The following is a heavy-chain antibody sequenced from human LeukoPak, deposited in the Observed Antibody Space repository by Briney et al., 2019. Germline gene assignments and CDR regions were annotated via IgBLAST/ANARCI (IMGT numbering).Heavy chain of an antibody. J-gene: IGHJ4*02. CDR3: ARHWEYCSGGSCYQAFDY. D-gene: IGHD2-15*01. CDR1: GYSFTSYW. CDR2: VYPGDSDP. Sequence: GESLKISCKGSGYSFTSYWIGWARQMPGKGLEWMGIVYPGDSDPRYSPSFQGQVTISADKSISTAYLQWSSLKASDTAMYYCARHWEYCSGGSCYQAFDYWGQGTLVTVSS. V-gene: IGHV5-51*01.